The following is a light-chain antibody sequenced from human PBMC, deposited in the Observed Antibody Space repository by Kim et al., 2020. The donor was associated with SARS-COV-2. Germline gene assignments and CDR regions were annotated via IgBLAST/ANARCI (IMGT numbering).Light chain of an antibody. J-gene: IGLJ3*02. CDR1: NIGSKS. CDR2: FDS. V-gene: IGLV3-21*04. Sequence: SYELTQPPSVSVAPGQTARITCGGDNIGSKSVHWYQQQPGQAPVVVISFDSDRPPGIPERISGSNSGDTATLTIRRVEDGDEADYFCQVWDRNRDQGVFGGGTKPTVL. CDR3: QVWDRNRDQGV.